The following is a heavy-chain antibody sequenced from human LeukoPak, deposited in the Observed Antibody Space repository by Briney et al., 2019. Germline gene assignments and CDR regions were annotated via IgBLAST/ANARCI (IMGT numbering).Heavy chain of an antibody. D-gene: IGHD6-25*01. J-gene: IGHJ4*02. CDR1: GFAFRSYA. CDR2: IGSDGDR. V-gene: IGHV3-23*01. CDR3: AKSAGAATIYFDS. Sequence: PGGSLRLSCTASGFAFRSYAMAWVRQAPGKGLEGVAAIGSDGDRVHEDSVKGRFTISRDNSKSTLYLQMDNLRAEDTAVYFCAKSAGAATIYFDSWGQGALVTVSP.